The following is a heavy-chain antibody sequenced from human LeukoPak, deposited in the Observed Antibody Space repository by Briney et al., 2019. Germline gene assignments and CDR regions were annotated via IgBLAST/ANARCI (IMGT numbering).Heavy chain of an antibody. CDR1: GYTFTSYG. CDR3: ARASTVTTSYYYYYMDV. V-gene: IGHV1-69*13. D-gene: IGHD4-17*01. CDR2: IIPIFGTA. J-gene: IGHJ6*03. Sequence: SVKLSCKASGYTFTSYGISWVRQAPGQGLELMGGIIPIFGTANYAQKFQGRVTITADESTSTAYMELSSLRSEDTAVYYCARASTVTTSYYYYYMDVWGKGTTVTISS.